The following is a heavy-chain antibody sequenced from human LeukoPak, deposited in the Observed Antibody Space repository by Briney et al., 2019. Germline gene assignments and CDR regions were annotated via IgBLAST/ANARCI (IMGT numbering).Heavy chain of an antibody. CDR1: GFTVSSNS. V-gene: IGHV3-53*01. CDR2: IHSDNT. D-gene: IGHD3-22*01. J-gene: IGHJ3*02. Sequence: PGGSLRLSCTVSGFTVSSNSMSWVRQAPGKGLEWVSFIHSDNTHYSDSVKGRFTISRDNSKNTLYLQMNSLRAEDTAVYYCAREGNYYDSSGYDAFDIWGQGTMVTVSS. CDR3: AREGNYYDSSGYDAFDI.